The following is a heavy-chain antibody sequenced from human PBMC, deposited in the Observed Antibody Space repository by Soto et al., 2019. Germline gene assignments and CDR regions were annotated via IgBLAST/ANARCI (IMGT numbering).Heavy chain of an antibody. CDR2: INADGSFT. D-gene: IGHD5-12*01. Sequence: DVQLVESGGGLVQPGGSLRLSCAASGFTFRDHWMNWVRQVPGKGLVWVSRINADGSFTDYADSVKGRFTISRDNAKNTLFLQMTGLRAEDTAVYYCARVPKLYISGYGTWYHFDHWGQGRLVTVSS. J-gene: IGHJ4*02. V-gene: IGHV3-74*01. CDR3: ARVPKLYISGYGTWYHFDH. CDR1: GFTFRDHW.